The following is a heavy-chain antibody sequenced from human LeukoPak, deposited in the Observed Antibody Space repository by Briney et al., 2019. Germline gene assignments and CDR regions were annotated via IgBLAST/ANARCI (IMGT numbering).Heavy chain of an antibody. V-gene: IGHV3-53*01. D-gene: IGHD6-19*01. CDR1: GFTVSTNY. J-gene: IGHJ4*02. CDR3: ARGGPAYINIAVADPFGY. CDR2: IYSGGST. Sequence: GGSLRLSCATSGFTVSTNYMSWVRQAPGKGLEWVSVIYSGGSTYYADSVKGRFTISRDNSKNTLYLQMNSLRAEDTAVYYCARGGPAYINIAVADPFGYWGQGTLVTVSS.